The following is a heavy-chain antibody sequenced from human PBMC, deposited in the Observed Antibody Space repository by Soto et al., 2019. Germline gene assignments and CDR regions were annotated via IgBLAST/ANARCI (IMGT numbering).Heavy chain of an antibody. CDR2: INSDGTTT. V-gene: IGHV3-11*01. CDR3: SRDAWGGP. CDR1: GFNFDDYY. J-gene: IGHJ5*02. Sequence: LRLSCAASGFNFDDYYMSWIRQAPGKGLEWVADINSDGTTTHYADSVKGRFTISRDNAKKSVYLQMISLRVDDTAVYYCSRDAWGGPSGQGTMVTVSS. D-gene: IGHD3-10*01.